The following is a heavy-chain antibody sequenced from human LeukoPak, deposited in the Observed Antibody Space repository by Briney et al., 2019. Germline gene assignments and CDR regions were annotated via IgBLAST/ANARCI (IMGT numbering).Heavy chain of an antibody. J-gene: IGHJ4*02. V-gene: IGHV4-34*01. CDR3: ARRYYYNLGSFPFDF. CDR1: GGPFSGYF. D-gene: IGHD3-10*01. CDR2: IHNSGTT. Sequence: SETLFLTCAVSGGPFSGYFWSWIRQSSGKGLEWIGEIHNSGTTNYNPSLNSRVTISEDTSKNQFYLNLSSVTAADTAVYYCARRYYYNLGSFPFDFWGQGTLVTVSS.